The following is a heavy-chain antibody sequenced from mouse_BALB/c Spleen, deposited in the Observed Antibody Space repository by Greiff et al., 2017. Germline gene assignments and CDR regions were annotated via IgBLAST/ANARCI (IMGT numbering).Heavy chain of an antibody. CDR3: ARWKYGNTGFAY. V-gene: IGHV1-9*01. Sequence: QVQLQQSGAELMKPGASVKISCKATGYTFSSYWIEWVKQRPGHGLEWIGEILPGSGSTNYNEKFKGKATFTADTSSNTAYMQLSSLTSEDSAVYYCARWKYGNTGFAYWGQGTLVTVSA. CDR2: ILPGSGST. J-gene: IGHJ3*01. CDR1: GYTFSSYW. D-gene: IGHD2-10*02.